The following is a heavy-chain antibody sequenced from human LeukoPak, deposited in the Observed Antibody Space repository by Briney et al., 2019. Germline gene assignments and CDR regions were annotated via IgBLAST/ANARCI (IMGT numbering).Heavy chain of an antibody. D-gene: IGHD3-10*01. CDR1: GLTFGNYG. Sequence: GGSLRLSCVASGLTFGNYGMNWVRQAPGKGLGWVSSIGGGGSTTYYADSVRGRFTISRDNSKNSMYLQMSSLRAEDTAIYYCAEVESSYCRIWGQGTLVTVSS. V-gene: IGHV3-23*01. CDR2: IGGGGSTT. CDR3: AEVESSYCRI. J-gene: IGHJ4*02.